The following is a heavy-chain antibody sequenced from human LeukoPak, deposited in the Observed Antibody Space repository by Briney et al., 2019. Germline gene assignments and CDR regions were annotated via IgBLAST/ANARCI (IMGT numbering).Heavy chain of an antibody. D-gene: IGHD6-6*01. Sequence: GASVKVSCKASGGTFSSYAISWVRQAPGQGLEWMGGIIPIFGTANYAQKFQGRVTITADESTSTAYMELSSLRSEDTAVYYCARDPRSSSSAGWYYYYGMDVWGQGTTVTVSS. CDR3: ARDPRSSSSAGWYYYYGMDV. J-gene: IGHJ6*02. CDR1: GGTFSSYA. V-gene: IGHV1-69*13. CDR2: IIPIFGTA.